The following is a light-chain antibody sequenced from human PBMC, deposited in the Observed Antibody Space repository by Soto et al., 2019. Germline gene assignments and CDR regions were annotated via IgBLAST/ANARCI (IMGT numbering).Light chain of an antibody. Sequence: DIQMTQSPSSVSASVGNRVTITCRASQGLRVWVGWYQQKPGKAPQLLIFGASGLQTGVPSRLSGIGSATDFTLLISSLQPEDFANYYCQQAYSFPLTFGGGTKVEIK. V-gene: IGKV1-12*01. CDR2: GAS. CDR3: QQAYSFPLT. CDR1: QGLRVW. J-gene: IGKJ4*01.